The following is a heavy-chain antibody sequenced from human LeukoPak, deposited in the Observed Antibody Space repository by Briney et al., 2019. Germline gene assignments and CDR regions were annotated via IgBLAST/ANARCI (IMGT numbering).Heavy chain of an antibody. Sequence: PGGSLRLSCAASGFTFSSYSMNWVRQAPGKELEWVSYISSSSSTIYYADSVKGRFTISRDNAKNSLYLQMNSLRAEDTAVYYCARDLDSSGWRRDRPPRGIDYWGQGTLVTVSS. J-gene: IGHJ4*02. CDR2: ISSSSSTI. V-gene: IGHV3-48*01. CDR3: ARDLDSSGWRRDRPPRGIDY. D-gene: IGHD6-19*01. CDR1: GFTFSSYS.